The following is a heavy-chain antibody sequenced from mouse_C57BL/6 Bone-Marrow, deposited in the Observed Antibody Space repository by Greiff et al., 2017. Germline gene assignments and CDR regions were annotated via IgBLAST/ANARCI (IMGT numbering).Heavy chain of an antibody. D-gene: IGHD2-2*01. J-gene: IGHJ2*01. V-gene: IGHV1-69*01. CDR1: GYTFTSYW. CDR2: IDPSDSYT. CDR3: ASEGLRPYVDY. Sequence: QVPLKQPGAELVLPGASVKLSCKASGYTFTSYWMHWVKQRPGQGLEWIGEIDPSDSYTNYNQKFKGKSTLTVDNSSSTAYMQLSSLTSEDSAVYYCASEGLRPYVDYWGQGTTLTVSS.